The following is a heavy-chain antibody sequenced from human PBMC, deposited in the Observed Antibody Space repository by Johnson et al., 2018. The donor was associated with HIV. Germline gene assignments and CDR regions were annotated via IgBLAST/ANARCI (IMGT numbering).Heavy chain of an antibody. CDR3: ARERIGYSSSGDAFDI. V-gene: IGHV3-64*01. D-gene: IGHD6-13*01. CDR1: GFTFSSYA. J-gene: IGHJ3*02. Sequence: VQLVESGGGLVQPGGSLRLSCAASGFTFSSYAMHWVRQAPGKGLEYVSAISSNGGSTYYANSVKGRFTISRDNSKNTLYLQMNSLRAEDTAVYYCARERIGYSSSGDAFDIWGQGTMVTVSS. CDR2: ISSNGGST.